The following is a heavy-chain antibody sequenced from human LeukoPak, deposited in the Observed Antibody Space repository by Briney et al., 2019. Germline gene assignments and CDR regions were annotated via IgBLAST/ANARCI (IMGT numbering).Heavy chain of an antibody. CDR1: GFTVSSNY. D-gene: IGHD6-6*01. J-gene: IGHJ6*02. CDR2: IYSGGRT. Sequence: GGSLRLSCAASGFTVSSNYMSWVRQAPGKGLEWVSVIYSGGRTYYADSVKGRFTISRHNSKNTLYLQMSSLRAEDTAVYFCARSAARLRYYYAMDVWGQGTTVTVCS. CDR3: ARSAARLRYYYAMDV. V-gene: IGHV3-53*04.